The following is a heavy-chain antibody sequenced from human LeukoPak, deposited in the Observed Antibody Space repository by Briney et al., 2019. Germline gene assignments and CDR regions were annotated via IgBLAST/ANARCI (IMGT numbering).Heavy chain of an antibody. Sequence: GGSLRLSCAASGFTLSSYWMHWVRQGPGKGPVWVSRISPGGSDTSYADSVKGRFTISRDNAKNTLYLQMNSLRVEDTAVYYCVRGAYSGSLDYWGQGTLVTVSS. CDR1: GFTLSSYW. D-gene: IGHD1-26*01. V-gene: IGHV3-74*01. J-gene: IGHJ4*02. CDR3: VRGAYSGSLDY. CDR2: ISPGGSDT.